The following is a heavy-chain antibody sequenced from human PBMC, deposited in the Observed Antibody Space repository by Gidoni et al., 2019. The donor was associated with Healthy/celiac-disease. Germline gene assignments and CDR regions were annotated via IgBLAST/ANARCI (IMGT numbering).Heavy chain of an antibody. V-gene: IGHV4-39*01. Sequence: LSLKSRVTIAVDTSKNQFSLKLSSVTAADTAVYYCARRGSGSFDYWGQGTLVTVSS. D-gene: IGHD6-25*01. J-gene: IGHJ4*02. CDR3: ARRGSGSFDY.